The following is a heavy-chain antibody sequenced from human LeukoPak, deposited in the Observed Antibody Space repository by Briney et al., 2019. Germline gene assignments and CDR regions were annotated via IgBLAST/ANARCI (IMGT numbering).Heavy chain of an antibody. CDR1: GGSISSYY. CDR2: IYTSGST. V-gene: IGHV4-4*07. Sequence: SETLSLTCTVSGGSISSYYWSWIRQPAGKGLEWIGRIYTSGSTGYNPSLKSRVTMSVDTSKYQFSLKLSSVTAADTAVYYCARVDLRAAYFDYWGQGTLVTVST. CDR3: ARVDLRAAYFDY. J-gene: IGHJ4*02. D-gene: IGHD2-15*01.